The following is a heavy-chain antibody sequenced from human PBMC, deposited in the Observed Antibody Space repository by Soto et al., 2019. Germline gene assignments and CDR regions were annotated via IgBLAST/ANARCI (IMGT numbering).Heavy chain of an antibody. CDR1: GYTFTGHY. V-gene: IGHV1-2*02. Sequence: ASVKVSCKASGYTFTGHYIHWVRQAPGQGPEWMGEISPVTGGAKYAQKFQGRVTMTRDTSITTVYMELTNLSPDDTATYYCGRGRSGELVVFYWGQGTLVTVLL. J-gene: IGHJ4*02. CDR2: ISPVTGGA. D-gene: IGHD1-7*01. CDR3: GRGRSGELVVFY.